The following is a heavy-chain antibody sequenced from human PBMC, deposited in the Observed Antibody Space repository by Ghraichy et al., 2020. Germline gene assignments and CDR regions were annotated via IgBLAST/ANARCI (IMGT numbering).Heavy chain of an antibody. D-gene: IGHD3-3*01. V-gene: IGHV1-3*01. CDR3: AREYYDFWAGNYLDQ. CDR1: GYTFTTYR. J-gene: IGHJ4*02. Sequence: ASVKVSCKASGYTFTTYRIHWVRQAPGQRLEWMGRIIAGNGNTKYSQAFEDRVTLTRDTSANTAYMELSSLGPEDTAVYFCAREYYDFWAGNYLDQWGQGTPVTVSS. CDR2: IIAGNGNT.